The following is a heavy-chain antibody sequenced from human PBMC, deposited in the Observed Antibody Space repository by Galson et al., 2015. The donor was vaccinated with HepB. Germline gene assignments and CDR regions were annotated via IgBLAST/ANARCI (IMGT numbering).Heavy chain of an antibody. D-gene: IGHD3/OR15-3a*01. CDR2: ISSSDSST. CDR3: ARDWTRFCPMDV. V-gene: IGHV3-11*01. J-gene: IGHJ6*03. Sequence: SLRLSCAVSGFSVSDYYLSWVRRAPGKGPEWVSYISSSDSSTYYADFAKGRFTISRDNANNSLYLQMNSLRAEDTAVYYCARDWTRFCPMDVWGKGTTVTVSS. CDR1: GFSVSDYY.